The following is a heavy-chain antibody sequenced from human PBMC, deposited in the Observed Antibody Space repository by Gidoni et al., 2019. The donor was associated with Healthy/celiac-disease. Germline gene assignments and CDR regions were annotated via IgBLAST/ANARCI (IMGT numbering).Heavy chain of an antibody. CDR3: ARGSGYDYYYYYYMDV. J-gene: IGHJ6*03. CDR1: GYTFTIYY. Sequence: QVQLVQSGAEVKKPGASVQASCKASGYTFTIYYMHWVRQAPGQGLEWMGIINPSGGSTSYAQKFQGRVTMTRDTSTSTVYMELSSLRSEDTAVYYCARGSGYDYYYYYYMDVWGKGTTVTVSS. CDR2: INPSGGST. V-gene: IGHV1-46*01. D-gene: IGHD5-12*01.